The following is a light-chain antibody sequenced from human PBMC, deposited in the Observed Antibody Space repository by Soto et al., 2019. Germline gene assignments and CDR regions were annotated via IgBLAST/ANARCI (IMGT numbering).Light chain of an antibody. J-gene: IGKJ2*01. V-gene: IGKV3-11*01. CDR2: DAS. Sequence: EIVLTQSPATLSLSPGERATLSCRASQSVSSYLAWYQRKPGQAPRLLIYDASNRATGIPARFSGSGSGTDFTLTISSLEPEDFAVYYCHQRSNWPRTFGQGTKLEIK. CDR1: QSVSSY. CDR3: HQRSNWPRT.